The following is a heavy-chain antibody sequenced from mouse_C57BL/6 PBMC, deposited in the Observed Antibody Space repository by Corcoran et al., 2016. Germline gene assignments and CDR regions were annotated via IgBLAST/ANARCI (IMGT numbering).Heavy chain of an antibody. Sequence: QVQLQQSGPELVKPGASVKISCKASGYSFTSYYIHWVKQRPGQGLEWIGWIYPGSGNTKYNEKFKGKATLTADTSSSTAYMQLSSLTSEDSAVYYCARWQTRKYFDVWGTGTTVTVSS. CDR1: GYSFTSYY. CDR3: ARWQTRKYFDV. J-gene: IGHJ1*03. V-gene: IGHV1-66*01. CDR2: IYPGSGNT. D-gene: IGHD3-1*01.